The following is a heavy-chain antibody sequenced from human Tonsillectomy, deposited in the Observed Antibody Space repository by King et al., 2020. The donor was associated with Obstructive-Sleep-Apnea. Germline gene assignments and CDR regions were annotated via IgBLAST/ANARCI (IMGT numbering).Heavy chain of an antibody. CDR2: IYYSGST. CDR1: GASISSYY. D-gene: IGHD6-19*01. V-gene: IGHV4-59*08. CDR3: AGRLGSSGWFFFDP. J-gene: IGHJ5*02. Sequence: QLQESGPGLVKPSETLSLTCTVSGASISSYYWSWIRQPPGKGLEWIGYIYYSGSTYYNPSLKSRVTISVDTSKNQLSPKLRSVTAADTAVYYCAGRLGSSGWFFFDPWGQGALVTVSS.